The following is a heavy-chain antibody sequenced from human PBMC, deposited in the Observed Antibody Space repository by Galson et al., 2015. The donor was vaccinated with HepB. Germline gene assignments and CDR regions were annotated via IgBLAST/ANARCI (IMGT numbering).Heavy chain of an antibody. D-gene: IGHD1-26*01. J-gene: IGHJ4*02. V-gene: IGHV3-23*01. CDR1: GFTFSTYA. CDR3: ASNRVGAIFDY. Sequence: SLRLSCAATGFTFSTYAMSWVRQAPGKGLEWVSAIGQSGGNTYYADSVRGRFTISRYNSRKTVYLQMNSLRVDDTAVYYCASNRVGAIFDYWGQGALVAVSS. CDR2: IGQSGGNT.